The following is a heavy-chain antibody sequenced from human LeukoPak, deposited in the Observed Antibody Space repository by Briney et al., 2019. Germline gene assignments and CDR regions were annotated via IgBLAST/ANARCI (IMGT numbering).Heavy chain of an antibody. D-gene: IGHD3-9*01. Sequence: GGSLRLSCAASGFTFSSYWMHWVRHAPGKGLVWLSRINSDGSSTSYADSVKGRFTISRDNAKNTLYLQMNSLRAEDTAVYYCARERYDILTGYSNFDYWGQGTLVTVSS. CDR2: INSDGSST. V-gene: IGHV3-74*01. CDR1: GFTFSSYW. J-gene: IGHJ4*02. CDR3: ARERYDILTGYSNFDY.